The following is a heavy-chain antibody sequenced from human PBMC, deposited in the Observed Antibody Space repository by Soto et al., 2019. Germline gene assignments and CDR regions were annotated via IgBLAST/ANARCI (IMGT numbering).Heavy chain of an antibody. CDR3: ATNYGSGSAHFDN. Sequence: QVQLVQSGAEVKKPGSSVKVSCTASGDTFNFYTISWVRQAPGQGLEWMGRIIPMLGMSNYAQNFQGRVTMIAEKSTSTAYMELSSLRSEDTALYYCATNYGSGSAHFDNWGQGTLVTVSS. V-gene: IGHV1-69*02. J-gene: IGHJ4*02. CDR2: IIPMLGMS. D-gene: IGHD3-10*01. CDR1: GDTFNFYT.